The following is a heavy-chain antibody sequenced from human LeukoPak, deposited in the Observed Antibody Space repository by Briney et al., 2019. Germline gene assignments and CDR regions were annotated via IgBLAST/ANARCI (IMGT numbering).Heavy chain of an antibody. CDR3: ARGAYGSGSYAGY. D-gene: IGHD3-10*01. V-gene: IGHV3-30*14. Sequence: GGSLRLSCAASGFTFSSYAMHWVRQAPGKGLEWVAVISYDGSNKYYADSVKGRFTNSRDNSKTTLYLQMNSLRAEDTAVYYCARGAYGSGSYAGYWGQGTLVTVSS. J-gene: IGHJ4*02. CDR2: ISYDGSNK. CDR1: GFTFSSYA.